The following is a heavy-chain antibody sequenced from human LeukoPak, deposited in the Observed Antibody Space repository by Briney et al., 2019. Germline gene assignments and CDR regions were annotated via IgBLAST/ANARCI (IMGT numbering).Heavy chain of an antibody. CDR3: ARADDSSGWYSFLFDY. Sequence: PGGSLRLSCAASGFTFSSYAMSWVRQAPGKGLEWVSAISGGGGGTYFADSVKGRFTISRDNSKNALYLQMNSLRAEDTTVYYCARADDSSGWYSFLFDYWGQGTLVTVSS. V-gene: IGHV3-23*01. CDR2: ISGGGGGT. D-gene: IGHD6-19*01. CDR1: GFTFSSYA. J-gene: IGHJ4*02.